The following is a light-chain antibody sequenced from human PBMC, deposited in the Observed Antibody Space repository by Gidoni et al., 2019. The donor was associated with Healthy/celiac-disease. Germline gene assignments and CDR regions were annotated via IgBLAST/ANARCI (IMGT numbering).Light chain of an antibody. J-gene: IGKJ1*01. CDR1: QSLLYSSNNKNY. Sequence: DIVMTQSPASLAVSLGERATINCRSSQSLLYSSNNKNYLAWYQQRPGQPPKLLIYWASTRESGVPDRFSGGGSGTDFTLTISSLQAEDVAVYYCQQYYSPPWTFXXXTKVEIK. CDR3: QQYYSPPWT. V-gene: IGKV4-1*01. CDR2: WAS.